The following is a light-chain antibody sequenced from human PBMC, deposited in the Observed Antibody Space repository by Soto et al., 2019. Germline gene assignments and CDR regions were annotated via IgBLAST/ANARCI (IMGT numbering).Light chain of an antibody. Sequence: QSVLTQPASVSGSPGQSITISCTGTSSDVGAYDYVSWYQQHPDKAPKLMIYEVSNRPSGVSNRFSGSKSVNTATLTISGLQADDEADCYCSSHTSSSTRVFGTGTKVTVL. CDR3: SSHTSSSTRV. J-gene: IGLJ1*01. CDR1: SSDVGAYDY. CDR2: EVS. V-gene: IGLV2-14*03.